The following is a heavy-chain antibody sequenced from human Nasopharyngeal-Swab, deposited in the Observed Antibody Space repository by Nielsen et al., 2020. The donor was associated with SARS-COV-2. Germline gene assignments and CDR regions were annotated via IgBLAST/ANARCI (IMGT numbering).Heavy chain of an antibody. CDR3: AREGIVGATDLSFDY. V-gene: IGHV3-30*03. CDR1: GFTFSSYG. J-gene: IGHJ4*02. D-gene: IGHD1-26*01. CDR2: ISYDGSNK. Sequence: GESLKISCAASGFTFSSYGMHWVCQAPGKGLEWVAVISYDGSNKYYADSVKGRFTISRDNSKNTLYLQMNSLRAEDTAVYYCAREGIVGATDLSFDYWGQGTLVTVPQ.